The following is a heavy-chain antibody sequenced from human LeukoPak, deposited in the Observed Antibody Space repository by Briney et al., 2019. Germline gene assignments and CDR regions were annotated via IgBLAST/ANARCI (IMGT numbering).Heavy chain of an antibody. Sequence: ASVRVSCKASGYTFTSYGIGWVRQAPGQGLEWMGWISAYNGNTNYAQNLQGRVTMTTDTSTSTAYMELRSLRSDDTAVYYCAGSGDIVATKSFDYWGQGTLVTVSS. D-gene: IGHD5-12*01. V-gene: IGHV1-18*01. CDR2: ISAYNGNT. J-gene: IGHJ4*02. CDR3: AGSGDIVATKSFDY. CDR1: GYTFTSYG.